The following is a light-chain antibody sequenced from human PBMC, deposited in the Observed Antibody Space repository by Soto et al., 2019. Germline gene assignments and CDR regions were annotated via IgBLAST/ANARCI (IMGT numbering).Light chain of an antibody. J-gene: IGKJ2*01. CDR3: QQTYSMPVT. Sequence: DVQMTQSPSSLSASVGDRVTITCRASQNIASFLNWYQQRPGTAPKLLIFAASNLETGVPSRFRGRGSATDFTLTISSLQPEDFATYFCQQTYSMPVTFGQGTKLEMK. CDR2: AAS. CDR1: QNIASF. V-gene: IGKV1-39*01.